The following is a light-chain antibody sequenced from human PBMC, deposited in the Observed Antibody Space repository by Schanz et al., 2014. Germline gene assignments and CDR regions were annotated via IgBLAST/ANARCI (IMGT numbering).Light chain of an antibody. Sequence: QSALTQPPSASGSPGQSVTISCTATSDVVEGYNSVSWYQQHPGKAPKLLIYDVTNRPSGVSDRFSGSKSGNTASLTISGLQAEDEADYYCSSYISSSTYVFGAGTKLTVL. CDR1: SDVVEGYNS. V-gene: IGLV2-14*01. J-gene: IGLJ1*01. CDR3: SSYISSSTYV. CDR2: DVT.